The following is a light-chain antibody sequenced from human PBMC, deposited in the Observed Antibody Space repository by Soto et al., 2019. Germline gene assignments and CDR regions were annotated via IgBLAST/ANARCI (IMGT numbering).Light chain of an antibody. V-gene: IGKV1-39*01. Sequence: DIQMTQSPSSLSASVGDRVTITCRASQSIGKHLNWYQQKPGKAPKFLIYYVSNLQSGVPSRFSGSGSGTDFTLTIDSLQPEDFATCYCQQGYTSSITFGQGTRLEIK. J-gene: IGKJ5*01. CDR1: QSIGKH. CDR3: QQGYTSSIT. CDR2: YVS.